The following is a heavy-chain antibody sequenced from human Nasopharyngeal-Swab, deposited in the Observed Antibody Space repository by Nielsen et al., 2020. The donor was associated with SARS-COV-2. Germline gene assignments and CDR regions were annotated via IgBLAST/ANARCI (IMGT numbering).Heavy chain of an antibody. CDR3: ARDSGSGWRNWYFDL. CDR1: GGSISSGGYY. J-gene: IGHJ2*01. Sequence: LRLSCTVSGGSISSGGYYWSWIRQHPGKGLEWIGYIYYSGSTYYNPSLKSRVTISVDTSKNQFSLKLSSVTAADTAVYYCARDSGSGWRNWYFDLWGRGTLVTVSS. V-gene: IGHV4-31*03. D-gene: IGHD3-10*01. CDR2: IYYSGST.